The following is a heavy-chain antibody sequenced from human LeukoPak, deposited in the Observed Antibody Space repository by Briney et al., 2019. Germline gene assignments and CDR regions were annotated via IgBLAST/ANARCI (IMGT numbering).Heavy chain of an antibody. D-gene: IGHD6-13*01. V-gene: IGHV4-59*01. CDR2: IYYSGST. CDR1: GGSISSYY. Sequence: NPSETLSLTCTVSGGSISSYYWSWIRQPPGKGLEWIGYIYYSGSTNYNPSLKSRVTISVDTSKNQFSLKLSSVTAADTAVYYCARNPRSWTFMGVWGQGTTVTVSS. J-gene: IGHJ6*02. CDR3: ARNPRSWTFMGV.